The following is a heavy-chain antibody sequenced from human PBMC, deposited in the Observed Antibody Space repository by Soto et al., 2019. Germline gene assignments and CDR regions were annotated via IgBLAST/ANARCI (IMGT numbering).Heavy chain of an antibody. J-gene: IGHJ5*02. CDR1: GGSISSYY. Sequence: NPSETLSLTCSVSGGSISSYYWIWIRQPAGKGLEWIGRIYTSGSTNYNPSLKSRVTMSVDTSKNQFSLKLSSVTAADTAVYYCARAVTIAWSGYPPGYNWFDPWGQGTLVTVSS. V-gene: IGHV4-4*07. CDR3: ARAVTIAWSGYPPGYNWFDP. D-gene: IGHD3-3*01. CDR2: IYTSGST.